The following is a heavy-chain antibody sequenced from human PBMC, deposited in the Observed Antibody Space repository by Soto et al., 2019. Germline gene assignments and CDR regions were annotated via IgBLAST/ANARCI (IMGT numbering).Heavy chain of an antibody. V-gene: IGHV3-21*01. Sequence: GGSLRLSCAASGFTFRSFTMNWVRQAPGKGLEWVSTISSNSAYIYYTDALRGRFTISRDNAKNSLHLQMNSLRAEDTAVYYCARAVAAAGSRYDPWGQGTLVTVSS. CDR1: GFTFRSFT. CDR2: ISSNSAYI. D-gene: IGHD6-13*01. J-gene: IGHJ5*02. CDR3: ARAVAAAGSRYDP.